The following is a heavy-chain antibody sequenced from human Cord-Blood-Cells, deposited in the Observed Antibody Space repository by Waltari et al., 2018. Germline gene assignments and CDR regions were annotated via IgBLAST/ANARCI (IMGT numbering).Heavy chain of an antibody. V-gene: IGHV3-23*01. D-gene: IGHD6-13*01. Sequence: EVQLLESGGGLVQPGGSLRLSCAASGFTFSSYAMSWVRQAPGKGLEWVSAISGSGGSTYYAESGKGRFTISRDNSKNTLYLQMNSLRAEDTAVYYCAKGRAKSSSTPLVWGQGTTVTVSS. CDR2: ISGSGGST. CDR1: GFTFSSYA. CDR3: AKGRAKSSSTPLV. J-gene: IGHJ6*02.